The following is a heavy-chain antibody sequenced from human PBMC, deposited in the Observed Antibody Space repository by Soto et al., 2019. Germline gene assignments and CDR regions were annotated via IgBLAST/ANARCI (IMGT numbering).Heavy chain of an antibody. V-gene: IGHV1-69*13. D-gene: IGHD3-22*01. J-gene: IGHJ4*02. Sequence: SVKVSCKASGGTFSSYAISWVRQAPGQGFEWMGGIIPIFGTANYAQKFQGRVTITADESTSTAYMELSSLRSEDTAVYYCARTSEYYYDSSGYYYDYWGQGTLVTVSS. CDR2: IIPIFGTA. CDR1: GGTFSSYA. CDR3: ARTSEYYYDSSGYYYDY.